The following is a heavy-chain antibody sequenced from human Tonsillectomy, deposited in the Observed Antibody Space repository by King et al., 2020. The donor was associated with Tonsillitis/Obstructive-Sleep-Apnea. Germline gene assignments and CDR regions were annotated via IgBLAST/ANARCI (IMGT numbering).Heavy chain of an antibody. CDR3: ARGNYEGSGYPDY. D-gene: IGHD3-22*01. Sequence: VQLVESGGGVVQPERSLRLSCAASGFTFSNYGMHWVRQAPGKGLEWVAVIWYDGSNKYYAESVKGRFTISRDNSKNTLYLQMNSLRADDTAVFYCARGNYEGSGYPDYWGQGTLVTVSS. J-gene: IGHJ4*02. V-gene: IGHV3-33*01. CDR2: IWYDGSNK. CDR1: GFTFSNYG.